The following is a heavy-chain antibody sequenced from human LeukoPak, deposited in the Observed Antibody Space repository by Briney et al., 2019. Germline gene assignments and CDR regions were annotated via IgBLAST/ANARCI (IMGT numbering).Heavy chain of an antibody. J-gene: IGHJ4*02. CDR3: ARDRSKYYYDSSGYYPYYFDY. Sequence: GGSLRLSCAASGFTFSSYAMHWVRQAPGKGLEWVAVISYDGSNKYYADSVKGRFTISRDNSKNTLYLQMNSLRAEDTAVYYCARDRSKYYYDSSGYYPYYFDYWGQGTLVTVSS. D-gene: IGHD3-22*01. CDR1: GFTFSSYA. CDR2: ISYDGSNK. V-gene: IGHV3-30*01.